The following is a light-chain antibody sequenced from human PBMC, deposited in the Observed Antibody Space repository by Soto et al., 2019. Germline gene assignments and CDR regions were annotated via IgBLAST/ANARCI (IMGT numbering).Light chain of an antibody. CDR3: QVWDSSSDHAV. Sequence: SYELTQPPSVSVAPVQTARITGGGNDIGSYSVHWYQQRPGQAPVLVVYDDSDRPSGIPARFSGSNSGNTATLAISRVEVGDEADYYCQVWDSSSDHAVFGGGTKLTVL. V-gene: IGLV3-21*02. J-gene: IGLJ2*01. CDR1: DIGSYS. CDR2: DDS.